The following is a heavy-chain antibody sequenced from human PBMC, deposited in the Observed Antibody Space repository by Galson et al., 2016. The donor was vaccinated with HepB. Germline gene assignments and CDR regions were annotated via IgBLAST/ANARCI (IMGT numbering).Heavy chain of an antibody. CDR3: AKIGDFHGKWAYFDL. Sequence: SLRLSCAASGFTFKDYAMHWVRQVPGKGLEWVSGVRGDSSSEAYADSVMGRFTISRDNAKKSLYLEMNSLRVEDSAFYYCAKIGDFHGKWAYFDLWGQGTLVTVSS. CDR1: GFTFKDYA. V-gene: IGHV3-9*01. D-gene: IGHD3-3*01. J-gene: IGHJ4*02. CDR2: VRGDSSSE.